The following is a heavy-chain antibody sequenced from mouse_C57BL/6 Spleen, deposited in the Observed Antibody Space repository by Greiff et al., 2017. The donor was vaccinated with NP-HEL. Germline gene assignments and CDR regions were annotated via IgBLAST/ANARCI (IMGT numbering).Heavy chain of an antibody. J-gene: IGHJ1*03. CDR3: ARERDGSSYRYFEG. Sequence: VQLQQSGPELVKPGASVKLSCKASGYTFTSYDINWVKQRPGQGLEWIGWIYPRDGSTKYTEKFKGKATLTVDTSSSTAYLPLHTLPLEDSAGYVCARERDGSSYRYFEGWGTGTTVTVSA. D-gene: IGHD1-1*01. CDR2: IYPRDGST. V-gene: IGHV1-85*01. CDR1: GYTFTSYD.